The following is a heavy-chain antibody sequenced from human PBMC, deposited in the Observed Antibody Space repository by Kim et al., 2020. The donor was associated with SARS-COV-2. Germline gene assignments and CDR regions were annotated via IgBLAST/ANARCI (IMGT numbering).Heavy chain of an antibody. CDR1: GYGLTSYW. CDR3: VRSPLLWFVEPTRRYFD. D-gene: IGHD3-10*01. J-gene: IGHJ4*01. V-gene: IGHV5-51*01. CDR2: TFPVDSDT. Sequence: GESLKISCQASGYGLTSYWIGWVRQMPGKGLEWVGITFPVDSDTKFSPSFQGHVSISADKTTSTAYLRWSNLKTSDTGIYFCVRSPLLWFVEPTRRYFD.